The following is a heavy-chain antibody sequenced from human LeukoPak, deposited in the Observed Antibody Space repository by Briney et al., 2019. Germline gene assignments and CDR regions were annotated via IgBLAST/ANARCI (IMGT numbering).Heavy chain of an antibody. J-gene: IGHJ4*02. CDR2: IYYSGST. CDR1: GGSISSYY. V-gene: IGHV4-59*01. D-gene: IGHD3-16*01. CDR3: ARGGSFGDY. Sequence: PSGTLSLTCAVSGGSISSYYWSWIRQPPGKGLEWIGYIYYSGSTNYNPSLKSRVTISVDASKNQFSLKLSSVTAADTAVYYCARGGSFGDYWGQGTLVTVSS.